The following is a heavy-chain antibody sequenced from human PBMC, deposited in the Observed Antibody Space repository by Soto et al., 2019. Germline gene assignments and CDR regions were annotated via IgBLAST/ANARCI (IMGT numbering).Heavy chain of an antibody. D-gene: IGHD3-9*01. Sequence: GGSLRLSCEASGFTFSSYSMIWVRQAPGQGLEWISSISTTSTYIYYADSVKGRFTISRDNAKNSLFLQMDSLRAEDTAVYYCARDFKYDILTSCYGMDVWGQGTMVTVSS. V-gene: IGHV3-21*01. J-gene: IGHJ6*02. CDR2: ISTTSTYI. CDR3: ARDFKYDILTSCYGMDV. CDR1: GFTFSSYS.